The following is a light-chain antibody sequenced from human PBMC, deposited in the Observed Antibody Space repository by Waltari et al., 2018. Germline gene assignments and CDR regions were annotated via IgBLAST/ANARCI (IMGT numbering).Light chain of an antibody. CDR1: FGSLPTTSY. Sequence: QTVVTQEPSLSVSPGGTVTLTCALSFGSLPTTSYATWYQQTPGQAPRTPVYKANALSSRVPERFSGSILGNTAALTITGAQADDESDYYCALYMGSVIWVFGGGTRLTVL. J-gene: IGLJ3*02. CDR3: ALYMGSVIWV. CDR2: KAN. V-gene: IGLV8-61*01.